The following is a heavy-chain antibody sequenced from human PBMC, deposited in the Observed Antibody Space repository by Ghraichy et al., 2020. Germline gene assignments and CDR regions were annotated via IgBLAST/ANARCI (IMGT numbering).Heavy chain of an antibody. V-gene: IGHV3-74*03. D-gene: IGHD3-10*01. CDR3: AKGGVPEGWFDP. J-gene: IGHJ5*02. Sequence: LSLTCGASGFTFSGYWMYWVRQAPGKGLVWVSHTNSDGSITKYADSVKGRFTISRDNAKNMLYLQMNSLRAEDTAVYYCAKGGVPEGWFDPWGQGTLVTVSS. CDR2: TNSDGSIT. CDR1: GFTFSGYW.